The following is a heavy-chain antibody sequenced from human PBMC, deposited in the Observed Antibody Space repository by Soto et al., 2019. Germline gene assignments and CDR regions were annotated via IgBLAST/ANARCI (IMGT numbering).Heavy chain of an antibody. Sequence: SVKVSCKASGGTFSSYAISWVRQAPGQGLEWMGGIIPIFGTANYAQKFQGRVTITADESTSTAYMELSSLRSEDTAVYYCATDVGGYCTSTTCYRWFDPWGQGTLVTVSS. V-gene: IGHV1-69*13. J-gene: IGHJ5*02. CDR3: ATDVGGYCTSTTCYRWFDP. CDR2: IIPIFGTA. CDR1: GGTFSSYA. D-gene: IGHD2-2*01.